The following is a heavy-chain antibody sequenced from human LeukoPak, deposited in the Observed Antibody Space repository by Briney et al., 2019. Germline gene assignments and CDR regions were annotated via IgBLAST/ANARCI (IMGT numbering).Heavy chain of an antibody. J-gene: IGHJ5*02. V-gene: IGHV4-61*01. CDR2: IYYSGST. D-gene: IGHD3-10*01. CDR3: ARDLRFGEPHNWFDP. Sequence: SETLSLTCTVSGGSVSSGNYYWSWIRQPPGKGLEWIGYIYYSGSTKYNPSLKSRVTISLDASRNQFSLKLTSITAADTAVYYCARDLRFGEPHNWFDPWGQGTLVTVSS. CDR1: GGSVSSGNYY.